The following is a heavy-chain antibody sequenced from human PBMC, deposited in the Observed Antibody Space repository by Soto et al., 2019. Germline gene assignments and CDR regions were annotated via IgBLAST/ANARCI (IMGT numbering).Heavy chain of an antibody. V-gene: IGHV4-31*03. CDR1: GGSISSGCYY. CDR3: ARGALRPYYYGMDV. J-gene: IGHJ6*02. Sequence: LSLTCTVSGGSISSGCYYWSWIRQHPGKGLEWIGYIYYSGSTYYNPSLKSRVTISVDTSKNQFSLKLSSVTAADTAVYYCARGALRPYYYGMDVWGQGTTVTVSS. CDR2: IYYSGST. D-gene: IGHD3-16*01.